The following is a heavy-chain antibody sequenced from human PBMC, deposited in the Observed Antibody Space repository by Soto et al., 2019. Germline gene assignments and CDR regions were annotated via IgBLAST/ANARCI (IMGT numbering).Heavy chain of an antibody. CDR2: IYPYDSDT. CDR3: ARNLVGSTRGNFDY. Sequence: ESLKGFCTTSGYSSTRCWIRSVRQMLGKGMEWMGNIYPYDSDTRYSPSFQGQVTISADTSITTAYLQWSGLRASDTDMYFCARNLVGSTRGNFDYWGQGTPVTVSS. J-gene: IGHJ4*01. CDR1: GYSSTRCW. D-gene: IGHD2-2*01. V-gene: IGHV5-51*01.